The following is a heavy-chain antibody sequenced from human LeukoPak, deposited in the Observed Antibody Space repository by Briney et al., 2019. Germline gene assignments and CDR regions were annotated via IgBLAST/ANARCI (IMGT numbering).Heavy chain of an antibody. J-gene: IGHJ4*02. CDR2: IKEDGSEQ. CDR1: GFTFSRYA. CDR3: ARWNNDWEFDY. V-gene: IGHV3-7*05. D-gene: IGHD1/OR15-1a*01. Sequence: GGSLRLSCSASGFTFSRYAMHWVRQAPGKGLEWVAHIKEDGSEQYYVDSMKGRFTISRDNARNSLSLQMNSLRAEDTAVYYCARWNNDWEFDYWGQGTLVSVFS.